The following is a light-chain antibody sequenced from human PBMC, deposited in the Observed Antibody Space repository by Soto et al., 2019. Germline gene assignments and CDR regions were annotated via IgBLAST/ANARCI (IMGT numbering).Light chain of an antibody. CDR2: DAS. V-gene: IGKV1-39*01. Sequence: DIKLTQSPSSLSASVGDKVTITCRASQSIRRYLNWVQQKPGKAPKLLIYDASSLQTGVPSRFSGSGSGTDFSLTISSLQPEDFATYYCQQSYSTPPWTFGQGTKVEIK. CDR3: QQSYSTPPWT. CDR1: QSIRRY. J-gene: IGKJ1*01.